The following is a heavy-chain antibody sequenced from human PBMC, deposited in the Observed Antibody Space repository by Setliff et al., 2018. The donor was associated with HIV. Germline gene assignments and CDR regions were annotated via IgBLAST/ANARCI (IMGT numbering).Heavy chain of an antibody. CDR3: ARADSSNWYHVDY. V-gene: IGHV1-3*01. CDR2: ISAGNGNT. D-gene: IGHD6-13*01. Sequence: ASVKVSCKASGYTFSNYVMQWVRQAPGQRLEWMGWISAGNGNTKYSQTFQDRVTITRDTSASTAYMELNSLRSEGTAVYYCARADSSNWYHVDYWGQGTLVTVSS. J-gene: IGHJ4*02. CDR1: GYTFSNYV.